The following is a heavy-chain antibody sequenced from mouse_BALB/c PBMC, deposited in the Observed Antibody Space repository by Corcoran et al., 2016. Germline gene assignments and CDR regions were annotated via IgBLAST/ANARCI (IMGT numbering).Heavy chain of an antibody. V-gene: IGHV1-9*01. CDR2: ILPGSGGT. CDR3: ARSGATGAVDY. Sequence: QVQLQQSGAELMKPGASVKISCKATGYTFSSYWIEWVKQRPGHGLEWIGGILPGSGGTNYHQKFKGKATVTADTSSNTAYMQLSSRTSEDAAVYYCARSGATGAVDYWRQGTSVTVSS. CDR1: GYTFSSYW. J-gene: IGHJ4*01. D-gene: IGHD3-1*01.